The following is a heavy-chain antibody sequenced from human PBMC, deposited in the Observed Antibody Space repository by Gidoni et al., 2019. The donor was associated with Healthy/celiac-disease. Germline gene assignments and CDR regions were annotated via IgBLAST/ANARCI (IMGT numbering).Heavy chain of an antibody. D-gene: IGHD5-18*01. J-gene: IGHJ4*02. Sequence: PVKGRFTISRDDSKNTLYLQMNSLKTEDTAVYYCTTSIHGYSYGTAADYWGQGTLVTVSS. V-gene: IGHV3-15*01. CDR3: TTSIHGYSYGTAADY.